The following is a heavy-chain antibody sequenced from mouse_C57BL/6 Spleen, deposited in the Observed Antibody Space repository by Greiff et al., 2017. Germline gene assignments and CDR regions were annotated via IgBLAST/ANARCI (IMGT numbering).Heavy chain of an antibody. V-gene: IGHV5-16*01. CDR2: IHYDGSST. CDR3: AREGYYYGSSGCYFDV. CDR1: GFTFSDYY. J-gene: IGHJ1*03. D-gene: IGHD1-1*01. Sequence: EVHLVESEGGLVQPGSSMKLSCTASGFTFSDYYMAWVRQVPEKGLEWVANIHYDGSSTNYLDSLKSSFIISRDNATNILYLQMSRLQSEDTATYYCAREGYYYGSSGCYFDVWGTGTTVTVSS.